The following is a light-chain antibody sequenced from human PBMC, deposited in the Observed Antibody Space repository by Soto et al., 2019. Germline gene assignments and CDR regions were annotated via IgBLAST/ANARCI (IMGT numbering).Light chain of an antibody. CDR3: QQYNSFSGT. Sequence: DIQMTQSPSTLSGSVGDRVTITCRASQSISNWLAWYQQKPGKAPKLLINDASSLESGVPSRFSGSGSGTEFTLTISSLQPDDFATYYCQQYNSFSGTFGQGTKVDIK. CDR1: QSISNW. CDR2: DAS. J-gene: IGKJ1*01. V-gene: IGKV1-5*01.